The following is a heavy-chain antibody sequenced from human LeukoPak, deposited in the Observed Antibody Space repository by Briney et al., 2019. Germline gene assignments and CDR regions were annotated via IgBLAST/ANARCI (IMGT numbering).Heavy chain of an antibody. CDR1: GFTFSSYA. V-gene: IGHV3-23*01. CDR2: ISDSGGRT. D-gene: IGHD3/OR15-3a*01. J-gene: IGHJ4*02. Sequence: GGSLRLSCAASGFTFSSYAMSWVRQAPGKGLEWVAGISDSGGRTNYADSVKGRFTISRDNPKNTLYLQMNSLRAEDTAVYYCAKRGVVIRVILVGFHKEAYYFDSWGQGALVTVSS. CDR3: AKRGVVIRVILVGFHKEAYYFDS.